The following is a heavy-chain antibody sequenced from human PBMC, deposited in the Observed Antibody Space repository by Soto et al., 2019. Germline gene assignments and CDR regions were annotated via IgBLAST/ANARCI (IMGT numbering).Heavy chain of an antibody. CDR3: ARVTAAAANWYDP. CDR2: IYYSGNT. J-gene: IGHJ5*02. CDR1: SGSISSAGYY. Sequence: QVQLQESGPGPVQPSQTLSLTCTVSSGSISSAGYYWSWIRQPPGKGLEWIGYIYYSGNTYYNPSLRSRTLISLDTSKNQFSLRLRSVTAADTAVYYCARVTAAAANWYDPWGQGTLVTVSS. D-gene: IGHD6-13*01. V-gene: IGHV4-31*03.